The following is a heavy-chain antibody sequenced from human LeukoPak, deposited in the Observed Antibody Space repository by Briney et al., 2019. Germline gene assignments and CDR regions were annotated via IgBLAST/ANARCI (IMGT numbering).Heavy chain of an antibody. Sequence: SETLSLTCSVSGGSSSSYYWSWIRQPPGTGLEWIGYIYYSGSTNYNPSLKSRVTISVDTSKNQFSLKLSSVTAAATAVYYCARDPDYYDSSGSSGYFDLWGRGTLVTVSS. J-gene: IGHJ2*01. CDR3: ARDPDYYDSSGSSGYFDL. V-gene: IGHV4-59*01. D-gene: IGHD3-22*01. CDR1: GGSSSSYY. CDR2: IYYSGST.